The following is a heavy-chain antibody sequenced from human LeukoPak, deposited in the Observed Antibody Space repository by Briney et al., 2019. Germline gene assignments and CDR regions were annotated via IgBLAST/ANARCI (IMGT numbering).Heavy chain of an antibody. V-gene: IGHV3-30*18. CDR2: ISYDGSNK. J-gene: IGHJ6*02. D-gene: IGHD1-26*01. CDR3: AKTGIVGATGVLYGMDV. CDR1: GFTFSSYG. Sequence: GGSLRLSCAASGFTFSSYGMHWVRQAPGKGLEWVAVISYDGSNKYYADSVKGRITISRDNSKNTLYLQMNSLRAEDTAVYYCAKTGIVGATGVLYGMDVWGQGTTVTVSS.